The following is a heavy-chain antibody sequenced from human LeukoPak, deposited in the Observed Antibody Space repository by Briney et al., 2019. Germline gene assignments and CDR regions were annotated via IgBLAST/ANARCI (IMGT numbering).Heavy chain of an antibody. D-gene: IGHD6-13*01. Sequence: GGSLRLSCAASGFTFSSYEMTWVRQAPGKGLEWVSYISSSGSTIYYADSVKGRFTISRDNAKNSLYLQMNSLRAEDTAVYYCARVEQQPRAVCGMDVWGQGTTVTVSS. J-gene: IGHJ6*02. CDR1: GFTFSSYE. CDR3: ARVEQQPRAVCGMDV. V-gene: IGHV3-48*03. CDR2: ISSSGSTI.